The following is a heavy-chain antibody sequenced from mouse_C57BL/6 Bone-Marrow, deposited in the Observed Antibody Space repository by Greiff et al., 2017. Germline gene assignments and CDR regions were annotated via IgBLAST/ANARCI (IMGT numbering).Heavy chain of an antibody. CDR3: ARLFYYGSSFDY. CDR1: GYTFTDYY. J-gene: IGHJ2*01. V-gene: IGHV1-26*01. Sequence: VQLQQSGPELVKPGASVKISCKASGYTFTDYYMNWVKQSHGKSLEWIGDINPNNGGTSYNQKFKGKATLTVDKSSSTAYMKLRSRTSEDPAVYYCARLFYYGSSFDYWGQGTTLTVSS. D-gene: IGHD1-1*01. CDR2: INPNNGGT.